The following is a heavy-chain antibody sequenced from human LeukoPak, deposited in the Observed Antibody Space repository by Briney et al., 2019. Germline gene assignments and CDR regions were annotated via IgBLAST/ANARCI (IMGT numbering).Heavy chain of an antibody. CDR3: ARSTCSGGSCAIDY. V-gene: IGHV4-59*01. Sequence: SETLSLTCTASGGSISSYYWSWIRQPPGKGLEWIGYINYNGSTNYNPSLKSRIPISVDTSKNHFSLKQSYVTAADAAVYYCARSTCSGGSCAIDYWGQGTLVTVSS. CDR1: GGSISSYY. J-gene: IGHJ4*02. D-gene: IGHD2-15*01. CDR2: INYNGST.